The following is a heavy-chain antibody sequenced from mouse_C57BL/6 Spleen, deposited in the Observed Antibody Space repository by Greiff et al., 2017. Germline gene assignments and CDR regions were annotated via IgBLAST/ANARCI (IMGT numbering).Heavy chain of an antibody. D-gene: IGHD3-1*01. Sequence: VQLQQSGPELVKPGASVKIPCKASGYTFTDYNMDWVKQSHGKSLEWIGDINPNNGGTIYNQKFKGKATLTVDKSSSTAYMELRCLTSEDTAVSYCARGATTHWYFDVWGTGTTVTVSS. CDR3: ARGATTHWYFDV. CDR1: GYTFTDYN. V-gene: IGHV1-18*01. J-gene: IGHJ1*03. CDR2: INPNNGGT.